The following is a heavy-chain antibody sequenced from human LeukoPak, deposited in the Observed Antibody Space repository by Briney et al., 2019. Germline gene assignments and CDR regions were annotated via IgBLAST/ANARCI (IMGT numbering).Heavy chain of an antibody. D-gene: IGHD4-17*01. CDR1: GGSISSGDYY. V-gene: IGHV4-30-4*01. CDR3: ARLAGDYRNYYYYGMDV. CDR2: IYYSGST. Sequence: SETLSLTCTVSGGSISSGDYYWSWVRQPPGKGLEWIGYIYYSGSTYYNPSLKSRVTISVDTSKNQFSLKPSSVTAADTAVYYCARLAGDYRNYYYYGMDVWGQGTTVTVSS. J-gene: IGHJ6*02.